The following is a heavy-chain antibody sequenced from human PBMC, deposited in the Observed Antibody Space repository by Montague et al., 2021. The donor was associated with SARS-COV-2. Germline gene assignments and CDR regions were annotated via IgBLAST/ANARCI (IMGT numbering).Heavy chain of an antibody. V-gene: IGHV3-23*01. CDR2: ISTTGANT. D-gene: IGHD3-22*01. Sequence: SLRLSCAASGFTFSSYGMNWVRQAPGKGLEWVSAISTTGANTYYAGSVKGRFTISRDNSKNTLYLQLNSLRDEDTAVYYCAKEGVVVGADGFDYWGQGTRVIASS. CDR1: GFTFSSYG. J-gene: IGHJ3*01. CDR3: AKEGVVVGADGFDY.